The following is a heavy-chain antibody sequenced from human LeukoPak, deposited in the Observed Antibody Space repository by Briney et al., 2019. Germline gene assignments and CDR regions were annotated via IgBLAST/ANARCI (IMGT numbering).Heavy chain of an antibody. V-gene: IGHV5-51*01. CDR2: IYPGDSDP. CDR1: GXTFTTYW. CDR3: VRHGLGSSWFGFDY. J-gene: IGHJ4*02. Sequence: GESLKISFKGSGXTFTTYWVGWVRQMPGKGLEWMGIIYPGDSDPRHSPSFQGQVTISADTSISTAYLQWSSLKASDSAMYYCVRHGLGSSWFGFDYWGQGTLVTVSS. D-gene: IGHD6-13*01.